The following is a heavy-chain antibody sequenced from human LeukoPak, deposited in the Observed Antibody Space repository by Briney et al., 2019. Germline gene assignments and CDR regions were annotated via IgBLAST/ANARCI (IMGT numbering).Heavy chain of an antibody. CDR3: AREVVYYDSSGYLDI. J-gene: IGHJ4*02. CDR1: GFTFDDYA. Sequence: GGSLRLSCAASGFTFDDYAMHWVRQAPGKGLEWVSGISWNSGSIGYADSVKGRFTISRDNAKNSLYLQMNSLRAEDTAVYYCAREVVYYDSSGYLDIWGQGTLVTVSS. CDR2: ISWNSGSI. D-gene: IGHD3-22*01. V-gene: IGHV3-9*01.